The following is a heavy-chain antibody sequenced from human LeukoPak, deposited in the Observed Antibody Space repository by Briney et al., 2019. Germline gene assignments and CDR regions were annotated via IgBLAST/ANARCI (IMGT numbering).Heavy chain of an antibody. CDR1: GYTFTGYF. V-gene: IGHV1-2*02. CDR3: ARDRPVSMLWTDFDY. Sequence: ASVKVSCKASGYTFTGYFMHWVRQAPGQGLEWVGWINPSSGGTDYAQKFQGRVTMTRDTSISTAYMELSSLTSDDTAVYYCARDRPVSMLWTDFDYWGQGTLVTVSS. D-gene: IGHD2-8*01. J-gene: IGHJ4*02. CDR2: INPSSGGT.